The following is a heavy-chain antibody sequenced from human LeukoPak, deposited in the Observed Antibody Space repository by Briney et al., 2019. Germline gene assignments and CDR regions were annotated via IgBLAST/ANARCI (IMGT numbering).Heavy chain of an antibody. CDR3: ARDLGRSRGPAEITIFGQIYYYYGMDV. CDR1: GYTFTSYG. D-gene: IGHD3-3*01. CDR2: ISAYNGNT. Sequence: ASVKVSCKASGYTFTSYGISWVRQAPGQGLEWMGWISAYNGNTNYAQKLQGRVTMTTDTSTSTAYMELRSLRSDDTAVYYCARDLGRSRGPAEITIFGQIYYYYGMDVWGQGTTVTVSS. J-gene: IGHJ6*02. V-gene: IGHV1-18*01.